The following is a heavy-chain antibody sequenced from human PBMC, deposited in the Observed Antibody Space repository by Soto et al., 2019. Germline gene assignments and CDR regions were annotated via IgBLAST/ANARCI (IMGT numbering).Heavy chain of an antibody. V-gene: IGHV1-8*01. CDR3: ARYYYDSSGNINCFDP. CDR2: MNPNSGNT. D-gene: IGHD3-22*01. CDR1: GYTFTSYD. Sequence: ASVKVSCKASGYTFTSYDINWVRQATGQGLEWMGWMNPNSGNTGYAQKFQGRVTMTRNTSISTAYMELSSLRSEDTAVYYCARYYYDSSGNINCFDPCGQRTLVTVSS. J-gene: IGHJ5*02.